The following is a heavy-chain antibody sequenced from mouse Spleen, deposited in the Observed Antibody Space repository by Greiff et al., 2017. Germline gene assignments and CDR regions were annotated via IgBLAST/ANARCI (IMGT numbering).Heavy chain of an antibody. J-gene: IGHJ2*01. CDR2: ISYDGSN. Sequence: EVQLVESGPGLVKPSQSLSLTCSVTGYSITSGYYWHWIRQFPGNKLEWMGYISYDGSNNYNPSLKNRISITRDTSKNQFFLRLNSVTTEDTATYYCTRGDYWGQGTTLTVSS. CDR1: GYSITSGYY. V-gene: IGHV3-6*01. CDR3: TRGDY.